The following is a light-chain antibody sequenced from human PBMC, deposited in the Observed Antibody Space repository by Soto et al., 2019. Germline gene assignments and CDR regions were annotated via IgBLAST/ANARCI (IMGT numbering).Light chain of an antibody. J-gene: IGLJ2*01. Sequence: QSVLTQSPSASGTPGQRVTVSCSGSSSNIGTNYVYWYQQLPGTAPKVLIYSTDKRPSGVPDRFSGSKSGTSASLAISELRSEDEADYYCAAWDDSLSGPVFGGGTQLTVL. CDR3: AAWDDSLSGPV. CDR2: STD. V-gene: IGLV1-47*01. CDR1: SSNIGTNY.